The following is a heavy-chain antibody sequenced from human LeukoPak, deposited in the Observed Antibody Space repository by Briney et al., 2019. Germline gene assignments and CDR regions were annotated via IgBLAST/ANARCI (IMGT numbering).Heavy chain of an antibody. CDR3: ARGEYYDFWSGYFPRVGYYYGMDV. CDR1: GYTFTSYD. Sequence: ASVRVSCKASGYTFTSYDINWVRQATGQGREWMGWMNPNSGNTGYAQKFQGRVSMTRNTSSRTAYKELSSLRSEDTAVYYCARGEYYDFWSGYFPRVGYYYGMDVWGQGTTLTVSS. J-gene: IGHJ6*02. D-gene: IGHD3-3*01. V-gene: IGHV1-8*01. CDR2: MNPNSGNT.